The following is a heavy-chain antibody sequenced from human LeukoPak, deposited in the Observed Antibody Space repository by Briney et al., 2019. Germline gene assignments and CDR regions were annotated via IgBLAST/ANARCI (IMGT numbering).Heavy chain of an antibody. CDR3: AKDSYFDY. J-gene: IGHJ4*02. CDR1: GFTFSSYG. V-gene: IGHV3-30*18. Sequence: GGSLRLSCTASGFTFSSYGMHWVRQAPGKGLEWVAVISYDGSNKYYADSVKGRFTISRDNSKNTLYLQMNSLRAEDTAVYYCAKDSYFDYWGQGTLVTVSS. CDR2: ISYDGSNK.